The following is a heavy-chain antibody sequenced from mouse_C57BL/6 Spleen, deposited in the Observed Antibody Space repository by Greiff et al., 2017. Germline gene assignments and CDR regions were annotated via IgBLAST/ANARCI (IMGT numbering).Heavy chain of an antibody. CDR3: ARGDYYGSSYGAY. CDR2: IYPRDGST. J-gene: IGHJ3*01. CDR1: GYTFTSYD. D-gene: IGHD1-1*01. V-gene: IGHV1-85*01. Sequence: VKLVESGPELVKPGASVKLSCKASGYTFTSYDINWVKQRPGQGLEWIGWIYPRDGSTKYNEKFKGKATLTVDTSSSTAYMELHSLTSEDSAVYFCARGDYYGSSYGAYWGQGTLVTVSA.